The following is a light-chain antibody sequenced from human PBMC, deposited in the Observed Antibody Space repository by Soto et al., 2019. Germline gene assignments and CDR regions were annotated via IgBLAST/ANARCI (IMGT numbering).Light chain of an antibody. V-gene: IGKV3-20*01. Sequence: EIVLTQSPGTLSLSPGERATLSCRASQSVSSSYLAWYQQKLGQAPRLLIYGASSRATGIPDRFSGSGSGTDFTLTISRLEPEDFAGYYCQQYGSSPLLTFGGGTKVEIK. J-gene: IGKJ4*01. CDR2: GAS. CDR3: QQYGSSPLLT. CDR1: QSVSSSY.